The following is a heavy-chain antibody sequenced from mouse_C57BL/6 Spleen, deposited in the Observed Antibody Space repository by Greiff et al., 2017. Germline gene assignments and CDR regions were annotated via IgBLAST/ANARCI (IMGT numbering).Heavy chain of an antibody. D-gene: IGHD2-3*01. V-gene: IGHV3-6*01. CDR2: ISYDGSN. CDR1: GYSITSGYY. CDR3: AIYDGYPWFAY. Sequence: EVKLQESGPGLVKPSQSLSLTCSVTGYSITSGYYWNWIRQFPGNKLEWMGYISYDGSNNYNPSLKNRISITRDTSKNQFFLKLNSVTTEDTATYYCAIYDGYPWFAYWGQGTLVTVSA. J-gene: IGHJ3*01.